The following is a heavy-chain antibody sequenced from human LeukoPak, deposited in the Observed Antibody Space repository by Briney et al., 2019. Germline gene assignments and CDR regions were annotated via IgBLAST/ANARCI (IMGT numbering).Heavy chain of an antibody. D-gene: IGHD3-3*01. CDR1: GFTFGSYG. CDR3: ARGAPSESYYDFWSGYYSYMDV. V-gene: IGHV3-7*01. CDR2: IKQDGSEK. Sequence: PGGSLRLSCAASGFTFGSYGMNWVRQAPGKGLEWVANIKQDGSEKYYVDSVKGRFTISRDNAKNSLYLQMNSLRAEDTAVYYCARGAPSESYYDFWSGYYSYMDVWGQGTTVTVSS. J-gene: IGHJ6*02.